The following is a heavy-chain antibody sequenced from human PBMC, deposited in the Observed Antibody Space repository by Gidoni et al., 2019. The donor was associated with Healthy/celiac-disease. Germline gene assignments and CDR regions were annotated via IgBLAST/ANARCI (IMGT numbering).Heavy chain of an antibody. Sequence: QVQLVESGGGVVQPGRSLRLSCAASGFTFSSYAMHWVRQAPGKGLEWVAVISYDGSNKYYADSVKGRFTISRDNSKNTLYLQMNSLRAEDTAVYYCARDESRTQLDYWGQGTLVTVSS. V-gene: IGHV3-30*04. CDR2: ISYDGSNK. D-gene: IGHD1-7*01. CDR1: GFTFSSYA. CDR3: ARDESRTQLDY. J-gene: IGHJ4*02.